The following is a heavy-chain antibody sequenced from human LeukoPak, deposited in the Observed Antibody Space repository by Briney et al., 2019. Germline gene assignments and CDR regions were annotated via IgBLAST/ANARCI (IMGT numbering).Heavy chain of an antibody. CDR2: MKEDGSVS. D-gene: IGHD3-22*01. V-gene: IGHV3-7*03. CDR3: ARDSTPYDSETYWDALDM. CDR1: GFTFSSYA. J-gene: IGHJ3*02. Sequence: GGSLRLSCAASGFTFSSYAMSWVRQAPGKGLEWVANMKEDGSVSYYADSVQGRFTISRDSTRNSLYLQMNSLKVEDTAAYYCARDSTPYDSETYWDALDMWGQGTMVTVS.